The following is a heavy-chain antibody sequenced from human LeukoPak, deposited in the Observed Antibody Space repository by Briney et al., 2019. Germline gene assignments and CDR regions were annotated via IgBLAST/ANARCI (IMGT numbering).Heavy chain of an antibody. J-gene: IGHJ4*02. V-gene: IGHV3-9*01. CDR3: AKDKAVAGTDYFDY. D-gene: IGHD6-19*01. CDR2: ISWNSGSI. CDR1: GFTFDDYA. Sequence: PGGSLRLSCAASGFTFDDYAMHWVRQAPGKGLEWVSGISWNSGSIGYADSVKGRFTISRDNAKNSLYLQMNSLRAEDTALYYCAKDKAVAGTDYFDYWGQGTLVTVSS.